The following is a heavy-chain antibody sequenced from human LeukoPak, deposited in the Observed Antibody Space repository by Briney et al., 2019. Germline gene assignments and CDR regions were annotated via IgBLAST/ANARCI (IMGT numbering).Heavy chain of an antibody. CDR3: ARGSYSSSWYKFDP. Sequence: ASVKVSCKASGYTFTGYYMHWVRQAPGQGLEWMGWINPNSGGTNYAQKFQGRVTMTRDTSIGTAYMEVSRLRSDDTAVYYCARGSYSSSWYKFDPWGQGTLVTVSS. D-gene: IGHD6-13*01. J-gene: IGHJ5*02. CDR2: INPNSGGT. CDR1: GYTFTGYY. V-gene: IGHV1-2*02.